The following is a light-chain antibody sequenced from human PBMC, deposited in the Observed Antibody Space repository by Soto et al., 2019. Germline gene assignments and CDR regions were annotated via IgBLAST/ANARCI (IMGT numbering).Light chain of an antibody. V-gene: IGLV2-14*01. J-gene: IGLJ3*02. CDR3: SSYTTSGTPV. CDR2: EVS. CDR1: SSDVGGYIY. Sequence: QSALTQPASVSGSPGQSITISCTGTSSDVGGYIYLSWYQQHPGKAPRVMIYEVSNRPSGVSNRFSGSKSGNTASLTISGLQAEDEADYFCSSYTTSGTPVFGGGTKLTVL.